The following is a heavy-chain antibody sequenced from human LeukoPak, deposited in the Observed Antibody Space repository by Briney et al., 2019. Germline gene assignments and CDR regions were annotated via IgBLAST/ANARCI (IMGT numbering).Heavy chain of an antibody. CDR3: AAGADYYYMDV. D-gene: IGHD4/OR15-4a*01. J-gene: IGHJ6*03. CDR2: INHSGSP. CDR1: GYSISSGYY. V-gene: IGHV4-38-2*02. Sequence: SETLSLTCTVSGYSISSGYYWGWIRQPPGKGLEWIGEINHSGSPNYNPSLKSRVTISIDTSKNQFSLKLSSVTAADTAVYYCAAGADYYYMDVWGKGTTVTISS.